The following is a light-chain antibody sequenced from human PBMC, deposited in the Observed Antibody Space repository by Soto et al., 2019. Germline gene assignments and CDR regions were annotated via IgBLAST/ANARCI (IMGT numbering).Light chain of an antibody. CDR1: KLGNRY. Sequence: SYELTQPPSVSVSPGQTASITCSGDKLGNRYVCWFQQKPGRSPVLLIYQDNKRPSRIPERFSGSNSGNTATLTISGTQAMDEADYYCQAWDSRTEVFGTGTKLTV. J-gene: IGLJ1*01. CDR2: QDN. V-gene: IGLV3-1*01. CDR3: QAWDSRTEV.